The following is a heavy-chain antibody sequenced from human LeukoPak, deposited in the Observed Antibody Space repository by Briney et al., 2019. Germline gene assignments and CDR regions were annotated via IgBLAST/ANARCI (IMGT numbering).Heavy chain of an antibody. J-gene: IGHJ6*02. CDR2: ISYDESIK. CDR3: ARNEHAYSYGYSMDV. D-gene: IGHD5-18*01. Sequence: GGSLRLSCAASGFTFSSYAIYWVRQAPGKGLEWVAVISYDESIKYYADSVKGRFTISRDNSKNTLYLQMNSLRPEDTAVYYCARNEHAYSYGYSMDVWGQGTTVTVSS. CDR1: GFTFSSYA. V-gene: IGHV3-30*04.